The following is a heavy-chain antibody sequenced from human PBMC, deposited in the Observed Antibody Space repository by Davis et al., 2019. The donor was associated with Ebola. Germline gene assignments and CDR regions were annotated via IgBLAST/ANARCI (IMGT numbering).Heavy chain of an antibody. CDR1: RYTFTSYD. J-gene: IGHJ6*02. CDR3: TRGGGGMHV. V-gene: IGHV1-8*01. Sequence: ASVKVSCKASRYTFTSYDINWVREATGQGLEWMGWMNPDSGNTGNAQNFQFRVTMTRNTSTGTAYMELSSLRSEDTAVYYCTRGGGGMHVWAQGTTVTVSS. CDR2: MNPDSGNT.